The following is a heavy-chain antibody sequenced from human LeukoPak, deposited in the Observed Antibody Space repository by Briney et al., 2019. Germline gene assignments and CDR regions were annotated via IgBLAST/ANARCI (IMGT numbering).Heavy chain of an antibody. Sequence: PGGSLRLSCAASGFTFSSYGMHWVRQAPGKGLEWVAVIWYDGSNKYYADSVKGRFTISRDNSKNTLYLQMNSLRAEDTAVYYCARDTTRGWPYYFDYWGQGTLVTVSS. CDR3: ARDTTRGWPYYFDY. J-gene: IGHJ4*02. CDR2: IWYDGSNK. D-gene: IGHD1-14*01. CDR1: GFTFSSYG. V-gene: IGHV3-33*01.